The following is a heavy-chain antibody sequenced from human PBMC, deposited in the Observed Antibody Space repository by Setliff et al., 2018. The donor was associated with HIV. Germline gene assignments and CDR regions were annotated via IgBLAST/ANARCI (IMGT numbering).Heavy chain of an antibody. CDR2: IKSKTDGGTT. CDR1: GFNVNNKY. CDR3: TTGTRLAD. V-gene: IGHV3-15*01. Sequence: GGSLRLSCAASGFNVNNKYMSWVRQAPGKGLEWVGRIKSKTDGGTTDYAAPVKGRFTISRDDSKNTLYLQMNSLKIEDTAVYYCTTGTRLADWGQGALVTVSS. D-gene: IGHD6-25*01. J-gene: IGHJ4*02.